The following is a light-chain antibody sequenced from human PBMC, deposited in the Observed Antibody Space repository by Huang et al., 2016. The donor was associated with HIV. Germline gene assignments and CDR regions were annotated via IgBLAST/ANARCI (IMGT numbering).Light chain of an antibody. CDR3: QQRGNWQLT. CDR2: DAS. J-gene: IGKJ4*01. CDR1: QDLANY. V-gene: IGKV3-11*01. Sequence: EIVLTQSPAPLSLSPGERATLSCRASQDLANYLAWYQQKPGQPPKLLIYDASKRATGIPARFSGSGSGTDFTLTISSLEPEDFAVYYCQQRGNWQLTFGGGTKVEIK.